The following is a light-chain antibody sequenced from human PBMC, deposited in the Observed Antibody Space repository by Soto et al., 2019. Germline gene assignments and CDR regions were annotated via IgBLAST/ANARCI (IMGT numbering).Light chain of an antibody. V-gene: IGKV3-15*01. J-gene: IGKJ2*01. CDR2: GAF. Sequence: ETVLTQSPATLSVSPGERATFSCKASQSVTTNLAWYQQKPGQVPRLLIYGAFTRATGIPARFRGSGSGTEFTLSISSLRSEDFAIYHCQQYHSWPHTFGQGTKLEIK. CDR1: QSVTTN. CDR3: QQYHSWPHT.